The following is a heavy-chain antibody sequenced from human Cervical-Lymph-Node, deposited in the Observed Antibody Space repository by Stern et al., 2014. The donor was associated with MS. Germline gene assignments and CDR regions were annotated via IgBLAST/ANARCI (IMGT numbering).Heavy chain of an antibody. CDR2: VDYIGST. Sequence: QLQLQESGPGPVKPSETLSLTCAVSGGSISTDYWNWIRQPPGKGLEWIGYVDYIGSTNYNPTLKSRITISVDRSRNQFSLKLRSVTAADTAVYYCARSKSGAWAYYFDYWGQGTLVTVSS. D-gene: IGHD4-17*01. J-gene: IGHJ4*02. CDR1: GGSISTDY. V-gene: IGHV4-59*01. CDR3: ARSKSGAWAYYFDY.